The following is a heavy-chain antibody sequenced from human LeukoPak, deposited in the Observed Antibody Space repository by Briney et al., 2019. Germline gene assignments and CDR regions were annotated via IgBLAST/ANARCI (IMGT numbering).Heavy chain of an antibody. V-gene: IGHV4-34*01. D-gene: IGHD6-6*01. CDR1: GGSFSGYH. J-gene: IGHJ4*02. CDR3: ARGRGAARFVTIEFDY. CDR2: INHRGST. Sequence: NPSETLSLTCAVYGGSFSGYHWSWIRQPPGKGLEWIGEINHRGSTNYNPSLKSRVTMSVDTSKNQFSLKLGSVTAADTAVYYCARGRGAARFVTIEFDYWGQGALVTVSS.